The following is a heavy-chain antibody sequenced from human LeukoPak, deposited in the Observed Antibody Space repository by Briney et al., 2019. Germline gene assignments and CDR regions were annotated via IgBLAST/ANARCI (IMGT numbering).Heavy chain of an antibody. CDR2: INTDGSST. V-gene: IGHV3-74*01. D-gene: IGHD6-19*01. Sequence: GGSLRLSCAATGFTFSSYAMSWVRQAPGKGLVWVSRINTDGSSTSYADSVKGRFTISRDNSKNTLYLQMNSLRAEDTAVYYCAKDIGKQWLVDYWGQGTLVTVSS. J-gene: IGHJ4*02. CDR1: GFTFSSYA. CDR3: AKDIGKQWLVDY.